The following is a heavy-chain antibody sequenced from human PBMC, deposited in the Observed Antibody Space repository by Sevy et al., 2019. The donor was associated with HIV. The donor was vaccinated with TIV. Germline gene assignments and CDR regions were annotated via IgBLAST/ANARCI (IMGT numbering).Heavy chain of an antibody. V-gene: IGHV3-74*01. CDR3: ARGTRGVVDS. CDR2: INSDGEST. D-gene: IGHD3-10*01. Sequence: GGSLRLSCAASGFTSNNFWLHWVRQAPGKGLVWVSRINSDGESTGYADFVKGRFTISRDNAKNTAYLQMNSLRADDTAMYYCARGTRGVVDSWGQGTLVTVSS. J-gene: IGHJ4*02. CDR1: GFTSNNFW.